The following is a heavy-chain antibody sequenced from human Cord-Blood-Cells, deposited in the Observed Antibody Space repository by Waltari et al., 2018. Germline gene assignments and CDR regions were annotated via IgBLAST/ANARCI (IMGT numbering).Heavy chain of an antibody. V-gene: IGHV1-2*04. D-gene: IGHD1-26*01. CDR3: ARGWDRDAFDI. CDR2: INPNRGGT. J-gene: IGHJ3*02. CDR1: GYTYTGYY. Sequence: QVQLVQSGAEGKKPGASVKVSCKASGYTYTGYYMPWGRQAPGQGLEWMGWINPNRGGTNYEQKFQGWVTMTRDTSISTAYMELSRLRSDDTAVYYCARGWDRDAFDIWGQGTMVTVSS.